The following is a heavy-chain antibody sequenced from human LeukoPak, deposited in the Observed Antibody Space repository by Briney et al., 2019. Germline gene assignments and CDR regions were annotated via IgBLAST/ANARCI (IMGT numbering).Heavy chain of an antibody. Sequence: PGGSLRLSCAASGFTFSSYSMHWVRQAPGKGLEYVSAISANGGDTYYANSVKDRFTISRDNSKNTLYLQMGSLGAEDMAVYYCARIGGGGFYDYWGQGTLVTVSS. CDR1: GFTFSSYS. D-gene: IGHD3-16*01. V-gene: IGHV3-64*01. CDR2: ISANGGDT. J-gene: IGHJ4*02. CDR3: ARIGGGGFYDY.